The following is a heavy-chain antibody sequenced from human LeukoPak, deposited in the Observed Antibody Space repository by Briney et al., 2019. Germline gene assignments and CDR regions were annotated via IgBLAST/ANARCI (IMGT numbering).Heavy chain of an antibody. CDR3: AREKEAAAGQTYYFDY. J-gene: IGHJ4*02. CDR1: GFTFSSYA. Sequence: GRSLRLSCAASGFTFSSYAMHWVRQAPGKGLEWVAVISYDGSNKYYADSVKGRFTISRDNSKNTLYLQMNSLRAEDTAVYYCAREKEAAAGQTYYFDYWGQGTLVTVSS. CDR2: ISYDGSNK. D-gene: IGHD6-13*01. V-gene: IGHV3-30*04.